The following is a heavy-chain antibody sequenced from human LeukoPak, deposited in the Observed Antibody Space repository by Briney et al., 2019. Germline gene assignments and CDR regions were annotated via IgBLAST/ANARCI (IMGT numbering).Heavy chain of an antibody. CDR1: GYTFTSYD. Sequence: ASVKVSCKASGYTFTSYDINWVRQATGQGLEWMGWMNPNSGNTSYAQKFQGRVTMTRNTSISTAYMELSSLRSEDTAVYYCARGRSRSSSSDYYYMDVWGKGTTVTVSS. J-gene: IGHJ6*03. CDR3: ARGRSRSSSSDYYYMDV. V-gene: IGHV1-8*01. D-gene: IGHD6-6*01. CDR2: MNPNSGNT.